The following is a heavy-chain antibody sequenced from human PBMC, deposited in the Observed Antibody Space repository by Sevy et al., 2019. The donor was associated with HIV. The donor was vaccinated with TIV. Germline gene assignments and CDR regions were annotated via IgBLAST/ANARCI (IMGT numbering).Heavy chain of an antibody. CDR2: ISYDGSNK. Sequence: VGSLRLSCAASGFTFSSYGMHWVRQAPGKGLEWVAVISYDGSNKYYADSVKGRFTISRDNSKNTLYLQMNSLRAEDTAVYYCAKSVGSLYCSGGSCYSPAGYYYYGMDVWGQGTTVTVSS. J-gene: IGHJ6*02. CDR1: GFTFSSYG. V-gene: IGHV3-30*18. D-gene: IGHD2-15*01. CDR3: AKSVGSLYCSGGSCYSPAGYYYYGMDV.